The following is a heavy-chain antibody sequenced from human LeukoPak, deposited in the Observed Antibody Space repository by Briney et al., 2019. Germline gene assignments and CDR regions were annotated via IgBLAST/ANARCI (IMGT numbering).Heavy chain of an antibody. V-gene: IGHV3-30-3*01. CDR2: ISYDGSNK. Sequence: GRSLRLSCAASGFTFSSYAMHWVRQALGKGLEWVAVISYDGSNKYYADSVKGRFTISRDNSKNTLYLQMNSLRAEDTAVYYCARDLRDFWSGYYSYHFDYWGQGTLVTVSS. J-gene: IGHJ4*02. CDR1: GFTFSSYA. D-gene: IGHD3-3*01. CDR3: ARDLRDFWSGYYSYHFDY.